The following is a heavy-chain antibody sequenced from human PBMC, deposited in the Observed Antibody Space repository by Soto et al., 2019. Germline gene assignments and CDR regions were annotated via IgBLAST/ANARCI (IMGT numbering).Heavy chain of an antibody. Sequence: QVQLVESGGGVVQPERSQRLSCAASRFTFGRYGMHWVRQAPGEGLEWVALISVDGTNKYYADSVKGRFTISRDNSKNTMYMQMNSLRPEDTAVYYCAREMIPMIMGGMSAMDVWGQGTTVTVS. CDR1: RFTFGRYG. CDR3: AREMIPMIMGGMSAMDV. J-gene: IGHJ6*02. CDR2: ISVDGTNK. D-gene: IGHD3-22*01. V-gene: IGHV3-30*03.